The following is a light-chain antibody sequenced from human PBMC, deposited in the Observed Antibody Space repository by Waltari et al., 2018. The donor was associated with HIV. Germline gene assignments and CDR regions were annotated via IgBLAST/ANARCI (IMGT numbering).Light chain of an antibody. CDR3: QSYDRNNQV. J-gene: IGLJ3*02. V-gene: IGLV6-57*01. Sequence: FMLTQPHSVSESPGKTVTISCTRTSGSLASIYVQRYQRRPGSSPTTVIYEENRRPSGVPDRFSGSIDSSSNSASLTLSGLRTEDDADYYCQSYDRNNQVFGGGTKLTVL. CDR2: EEN. CDR1: SGSLASIY.